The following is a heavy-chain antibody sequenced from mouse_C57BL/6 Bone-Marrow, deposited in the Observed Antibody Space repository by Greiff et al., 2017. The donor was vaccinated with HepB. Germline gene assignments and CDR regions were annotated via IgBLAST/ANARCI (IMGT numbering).Heavy chain of an antibody. CDR2: ISDGGSYT. CDR1: GFTFSSYA. CDR3: AKPPDGYYSAWFAY. J-gene: IGHJ3*01. V-gene: IGHV5-4*01. Sequence: EVHLVESGGGLVKPGGSLKLSCAASGFTFSSYAMSWVRQTPEKRLEWVATISDGGSYTYYPDNVKGRFTISRDNAKNNLYLQMSHLKSEDTAMYYCAKPPDGYYSAWFAYWGQGTLVTVSA. D-gene: IGHD2-3*01.